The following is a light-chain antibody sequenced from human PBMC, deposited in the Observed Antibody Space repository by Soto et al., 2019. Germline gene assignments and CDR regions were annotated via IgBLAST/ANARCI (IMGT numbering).Light chain of an antibody. V-gene: IGKV3-20*01. CDR3: HQYGSSPRT. CDR2: GPS. J-gene: IGKJ1*01. Sequence: EIVLTQSPGTLSLSPGERATLSCRASRSVSSRYLAWYQQKPGQALRLLIYGPSSRATGIPDRFSGSGSGTDFTLTISRLEPEDFAVYYCHQYGSSPRTFGQGTKVEIK. CDR1: RSVSSRY.